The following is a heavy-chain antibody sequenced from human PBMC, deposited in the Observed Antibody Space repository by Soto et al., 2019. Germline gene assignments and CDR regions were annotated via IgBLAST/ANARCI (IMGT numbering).Heavy chain of an antibody. Sequence: SVKVSCKASGGTFSSYAISWVRQAPGQGLEWMGGIIPIFGTANYAQKFQGRVMITADESTSTAYMELSSLRSEDTAVYYCARGSPPQYFYDSSGYYFDYWGQGTLVTVSS. CDR3: ARGSPPQYFYDSSGYYFDY. J-gene: IGHJ4*02. D-gene: IGHD3-22*01. CDR1: GGTFSSYA. V-gene: IGHV1-69*13. CDR2: IIPIFGTA.